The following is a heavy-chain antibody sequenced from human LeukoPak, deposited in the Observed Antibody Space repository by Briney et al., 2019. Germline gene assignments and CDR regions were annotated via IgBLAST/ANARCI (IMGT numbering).Heavy chain of an antibody. CDR3: ARGKLPRITMIVVVL. V-gene: IGHV3-30*04. Sequence: GGSLRLSCAASGLTFSSYAMHWVRQAPGKGLEWVAVISYDGSNKYYADSVKGRFTISRDNSKNTLYLQMNSLRAEDTAVYYCARGKLPRITMIVVVLWGQGTLVTISS. CDR1: GLTFSSYA. CDR2: ISYDGSNK. J-gene: IGHJ4*02. D-gene: IGHD3-22*01.